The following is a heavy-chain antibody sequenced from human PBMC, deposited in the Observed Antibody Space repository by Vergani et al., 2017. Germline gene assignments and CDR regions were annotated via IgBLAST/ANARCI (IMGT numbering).Heavy chain of an antibody. D-gene: IGHD3-10*01. CDR1: GYSFINYR. V-gene: IGHV1-18*01. CDR2: VSPYNGNT. CDR3: TIDLSHGEFDP. J-gene: IGHJ5*02. Sequence: QSQLVQSGDEVKKPGASVKVSCKTSGYSFINYRISWVRQAPGQGLEWLGWVSPYNGNTNYGQKIQGRVTMTTDTSTRTAYMQLRSLTFDDTAVYYCTIDLSHGEFDPWGQGTLVTVSS.